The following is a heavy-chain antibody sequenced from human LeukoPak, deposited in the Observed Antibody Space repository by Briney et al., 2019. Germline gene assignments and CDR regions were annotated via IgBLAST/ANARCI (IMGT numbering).Heavy chain of an antibody. CDR3: ARAHYYGSGSRRYYYYYMDV. J-gene: IGHJ6*03. D-gene: IGHD3-10*01. Sequence: PSETLSLTCTVSGYSISSGYYWGWIRQPPGKGLEWIGSIYHSGSTYYNPSLKSRVTISVDTSKNQFSLKLSSVTAADTAVYYCARAHYYGSGSRRYYYYYMDVWGKGTTVTISS. CDR2: IYHSGST. CDR1: GYSISSGYY. V-gene: IGHV4-38-2*02.